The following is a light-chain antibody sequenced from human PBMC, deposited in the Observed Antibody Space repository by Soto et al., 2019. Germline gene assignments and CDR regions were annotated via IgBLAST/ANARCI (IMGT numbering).Light chain of an antibody. V-gene: IGKV3-20*01. CDR3: HQYGVSPRT. Sequence: EIVLTHSPGTLSLSPGERATLSCRASQSIDSRYVAWYQHKAGQAPRLLISGAFTRATGIPGRFRGSGSGTDFTLATGRLEPEDSGMYYCHQYGVSPRTFGQGTKVEIK. CDR2: GAF. CDR1: QSIDSRY. J-gene: IGKJ1*01.